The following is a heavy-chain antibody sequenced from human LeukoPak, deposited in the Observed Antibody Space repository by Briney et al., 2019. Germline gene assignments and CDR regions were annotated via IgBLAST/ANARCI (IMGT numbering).Heavy chain of an antibody. J-gene: IGHJ1*01. CDR3: ARGSHYYGSGSYWQH. V-gene: IGHV3-30-3*01. CDR2: ISYDGSNK. D-gene: IGHD3-10*01. Sequence: GGSLRLSCAASGFTFSSYAMHWVRQAPGKGLEWVAVISYDGSNKYYADSVKGRFTISRDNSKNTLYLQMNSLRAEDTAVYYCARGSHYYGSGSYWQHWGQGTLVTVSS. CDR1: GFTFSSYA.